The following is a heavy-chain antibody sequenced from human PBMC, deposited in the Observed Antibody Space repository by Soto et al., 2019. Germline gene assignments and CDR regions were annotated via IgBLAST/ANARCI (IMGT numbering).Heavy chain of an antibody. D-gene: IGHD1-1*01. CDR3: ARENNWKDYYYYMDV. CDR2: ISSSSSYI. J-gene: IGHJ6*03. CDR1: GFTFSSYS. V-gene: IGHV3-21*01. Sequence: PGGSLRLSCAASGFTFSSYSMNWVRQAPGKGLEWVSSISSSSSYIYYADSVKGRFTISRDNAKNSLYLQMNSLRAEDTAVYYCARENNWKDYYYYMDVWGKGTTVTVSS.